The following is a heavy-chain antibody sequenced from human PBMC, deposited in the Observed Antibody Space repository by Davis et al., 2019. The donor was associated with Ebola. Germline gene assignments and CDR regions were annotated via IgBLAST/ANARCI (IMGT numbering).Heavy chain of an antibody. D-gene: IGHD2-2*01. Sequence: MPSETLSLTCPVSGGSISSYYWSWIRQPPGKGLEWIGYIYYSGSTNYNPSLKSRVTISVDTSKNQFSLKLTSVTAADTAVYYCARYCGSSICFDRAMDVWGQGTAVTVSS. V-gene: IGHV4-59*01. CDR2: IYYSGST. CDR3: ARYCGSSICFDRAMDV. CDR1: GGSISSYY. J-gene: IGHJ6*02.